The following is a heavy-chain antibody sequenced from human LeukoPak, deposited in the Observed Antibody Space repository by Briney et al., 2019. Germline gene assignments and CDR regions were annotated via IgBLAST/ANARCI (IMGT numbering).Heavy chain of an antibody. J-gene: IGHJ4*02. V-gene: IGHV3-23*01. D-gene: IGHD6-19*01. CDR3: AKRGGGWYLDY. CDR1: GFTFSSYA. CDR2: ISGSGGST. Sequence: GGSLRLSCAASGFTFSSYAMSWVRQAPGKGLEWVSAISGSGGSTYYADSVKGRFIISRDNSENTLYLQMNSLRAEDTAIYYCAKRGGGWYLDYWGQGTLVTVSS.